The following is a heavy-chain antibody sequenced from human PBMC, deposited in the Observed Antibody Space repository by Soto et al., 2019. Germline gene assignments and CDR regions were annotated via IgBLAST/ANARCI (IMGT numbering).Heavy chain of an antibody. D-gene: IGHD6-19*01. CDR2: INAGNGNT. J-gene: IGHJ4*02. V-gene: IGHV1-3*05. CDR3: ARAVAVAADFDY. CDR1: GYTFTGYA. Sequence: QVRVVQSGAEEKKPGASVKVSCTASGYTFTGYAMHWVRQAPGQRLEWMGWINAGNGNTKYSQKFQGRVTITRDTSASTAYMELSSLRSEDTAVYYCARAVAVAADFDYWGQGTLVTVSS.